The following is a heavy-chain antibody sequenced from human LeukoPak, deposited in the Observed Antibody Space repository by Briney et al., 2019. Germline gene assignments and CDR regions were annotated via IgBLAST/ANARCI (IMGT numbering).Heavy chain of an antibody. CDR3: ARDKGIAGSNWFDP. Sequence: ASLKVSCKASGYTXTGYYMHWVRQAPGQGLEWMGWINPNSGGTNYAQKFQGRVTMTRDTSISTAYMELSRLRSDDTAVYYCARDKGIAGSNWFDPWGQGTLVTVSS. D-gene: IGHD6-13*01. J-gene: IGHJ5*02. V-gene: IGHV1-2*02. CDR2: INPNSGGT. CDR1: GYTXTGYY.